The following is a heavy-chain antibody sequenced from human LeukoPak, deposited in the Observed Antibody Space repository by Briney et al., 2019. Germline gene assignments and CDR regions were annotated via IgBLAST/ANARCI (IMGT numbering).Heavy chain of an antibody. J-gene: IGHJ4*02. CDR1: GYTFTSYG. Sequence: ASVKVSCKASGYTFTSYGISWVRQAPGQGLEWMGWISAYNGNTNYAQKLQGRVTMTTDTSTSTANMELRSLRSDDTAVYYCARDQGDYYDSSGYYYGPFDYWGQGTLITVSS. V-gene: IGHV1-18*01. D-gene: IGHD3-22*01. CDR3: ARDQGDYYDSSGYYYGPFDY. CDR2: ISAYNGNT.